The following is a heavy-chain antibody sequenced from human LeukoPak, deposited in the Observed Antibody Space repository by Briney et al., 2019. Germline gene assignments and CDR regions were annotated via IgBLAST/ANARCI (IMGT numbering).Heavy chain of an antibody. D-gene: IGHD3-16*01. J-gene: IGHJ4*02. Sequence: SETLSLTCTVSDGSISNYYWSWIRQPPGKGLEWIGYIYYSGSTNYNPSLNSRVTISVDTSKNQFSLKLSSVTAADTAVYYCATGGEIFFDYWGQGTLVTVSS. CDR2: IYYSGST. CDR1: DGSISNYY. CDR3: ATGGEIFFDY. V-gene: IGHV4-59*01.